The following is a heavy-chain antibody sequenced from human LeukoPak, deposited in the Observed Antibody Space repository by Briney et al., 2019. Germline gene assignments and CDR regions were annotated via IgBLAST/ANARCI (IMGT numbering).Heavy chain of an antibody. Sequence: SETLSLTCTVSGGSISSSSYYWGWIRQPPGKGLEWIGYIYYSGSTNYNPSLKSRVTISVDTSKNQFSLKLSSVTAADTAVYYCARAGYGDYAPGDYWGQGTLVTVSS. CDR3: ARAGYGDYAPGDY. V-gene: IGHV4-61*05. D-gene: IGHD4-17*01. CDR1: GGSISSSSYY. CDR2: IYYSGST. J-gene: IGHJ4*02.